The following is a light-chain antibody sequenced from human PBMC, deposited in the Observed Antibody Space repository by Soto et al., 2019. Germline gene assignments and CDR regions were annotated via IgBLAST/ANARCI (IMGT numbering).Light chain of an antibody. CDR3: QQYNSYGT. CDR1: QSISSW. CDR2: KAS. Sequence: IQMTQSPSPLSASVGDRVTITFRASQSISSWLAWYQQKPGKAPKLLIYKASSLESGVPSRFSGSGSGTEFTLTISSLQPDDFATYYCQQYNSYGTFGQGTKVDI. J-gene: IGKJ1*01. V-gene: IGKV1-5*03.